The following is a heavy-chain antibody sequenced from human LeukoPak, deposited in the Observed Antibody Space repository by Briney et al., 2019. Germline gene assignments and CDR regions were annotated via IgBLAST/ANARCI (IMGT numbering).Heavy chain of an antibody. Sequence: PSETLSLTCTVSGGSISSISYYWGWIRQPPGKGLEWIGSIYYSGSTYYNPSLKSRVTISVDRSKNQFSLKLSSVTAADTAVYYCARAPGYSSSRSAFDIWGQGTMVTVSS. D-gene: IGHD6-13*01. CDR2: IYYSGST. J-gene: IGHJ3*02. CDR3: ARAPGYSSSRSAFDI. CDR1: GGSISSISYY. V-gene: IGHV4-39*07.